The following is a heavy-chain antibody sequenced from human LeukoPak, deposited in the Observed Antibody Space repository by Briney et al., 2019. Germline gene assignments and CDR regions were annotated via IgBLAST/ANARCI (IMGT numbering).Heavy chain of an antibody. CDR2: IYSGGST. J-gene: IGHJ4*02. Sequence: SGGSLRLSCAASGFTVSSNYMSWVRQAPGKGLEWVSVIYSGGSTYYADSVKGRFTISRHNSKNTLYLQMNSLRAEDTAVYYCARQPGGYEYYFDYWGQGTLVTVSP. CDR1: GFTVSSNY. CDR3: ARQPGGYEYYFDY. D-gene: IGHD5-12*01. V-gene: IGHV3-53*04.